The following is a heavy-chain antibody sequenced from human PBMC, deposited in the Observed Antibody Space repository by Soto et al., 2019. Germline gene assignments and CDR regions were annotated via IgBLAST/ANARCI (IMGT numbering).Heavy chain of an antibody. V-gene: IGHV4-59*01. J-gene: IGHJ3*02. Sequence: SSETLSLTCTVSGGSISSYYWSWIRQPPGKGLEWIGYIYYSGSTNYNPSLKSRVTISVDTSKNQFSLKLSSVTAADTAVYYCAREVDTAMVSAFDIWGQGTMVTVSS. CDR2: IYYSGST. CDR1: GGSISSYY. CDR3: AREVDTAMVSAFDI. D-gene: IGHD5-18*01.